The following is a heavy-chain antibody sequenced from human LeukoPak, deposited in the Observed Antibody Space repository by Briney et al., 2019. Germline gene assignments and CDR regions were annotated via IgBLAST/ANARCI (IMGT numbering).Heavy chain of an antibody. D-gene: IGHD1-26*01. J-gene: IGHJ4*02. CDR2: ISWNSGSI. V-gene: IGHV3-9*01. CDR3: AKDYTDSGSYCDY. CDR1: GFTFDDYA. Sequence: TGRSLRLSCAASGFTFDDYAMHWVRQAPGKGLEWVSGISWNSGSIGYADSVKGRFTISRDNAKNSLYLQMNSLRAEDTALYYCAKDYTDSGSYCDYWGQGTLVTVSS.